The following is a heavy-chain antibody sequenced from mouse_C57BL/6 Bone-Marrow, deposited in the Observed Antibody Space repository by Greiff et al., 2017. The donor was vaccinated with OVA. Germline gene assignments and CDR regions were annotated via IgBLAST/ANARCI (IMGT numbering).Heavy chain of an antibody. CDR1: GYTFTSYT. Sequence: QVQLQQSGAELARPGASVKMSCKASGYTFTSYTMHWVKQRPGQGLEWIGYINPSSGYTKYNQKFKDKATLTADKSSSTAYMQLSSLTSEDSAVYYFARWGYDAWFAYWGQGTLVTVSA. V-gene: IGHV1-4*01. CDR3: ARWGYDAWFAY. CDR2: INPSSGYT. J-gene: IGHJ3*01. D-gene: IGHD2-2*01.